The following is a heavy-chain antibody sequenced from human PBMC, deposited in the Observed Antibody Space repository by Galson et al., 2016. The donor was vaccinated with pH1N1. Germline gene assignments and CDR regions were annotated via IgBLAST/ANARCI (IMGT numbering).Heavy chain of an antibody. CDR3: ARGEGIRYYYSGMDV. CDR2: IYYSGIT. D-gene: IGHD3-16*01. CDR1: GVSLSSGDYY. Sequence: LSLTCTVSGVSLSSGDYYWSWLRQPPGKGLEWIGYIYYSGITYFSPSLKSRLSMSVDMSNNQFSLTLNSVTAADTAVYYCARGEGIRYYYSGMDVWGQGTTVTVFS. J-gene: IGHJ6*02. V-gene: IGHV4-30-4*08.